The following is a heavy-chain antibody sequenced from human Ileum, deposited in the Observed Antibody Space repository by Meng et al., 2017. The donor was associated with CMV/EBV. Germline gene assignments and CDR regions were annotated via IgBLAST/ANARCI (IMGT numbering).Heavy chain of an antibody. D-gene: IGHD3-10*01. CDR1: GVSIRNADYQ. J-gene: IGHJ5*02. Sequence: QVQSQESGPGLVKPSQNLSLTCAVSGVSIRNADYQWSWIRQPPGKGLEWIGYIYYTENTSNNPSLKGRVTISVDTSKRQFSLKLTSVTAADTAFYYCFTLLRGPWRFDPWGQGTLVTVSS. CDR2: IYYTENT. CDR3: FTLLRGPWRFDP. V-gene: IGHV4-30-4*01.